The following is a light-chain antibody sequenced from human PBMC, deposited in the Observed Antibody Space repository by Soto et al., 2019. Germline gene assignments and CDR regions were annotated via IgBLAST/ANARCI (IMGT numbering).Light chain of an antibody. V-gene: IGKV3-15*01. Sequence: EIVMTQSPATLSVSPGERATLSCRASQSVSRNLAWLQQKPGQAPRLLIYAASTRATGIPGRFSGSGSGTQFTLTISSLQSEDFAVYYCQHYNNWPLTFGGGTKVEIK. CDR1: QSVSRN. CDR3: QHYNNWPLT. J-gene: IGKJ4*01. CDR2: AAS.